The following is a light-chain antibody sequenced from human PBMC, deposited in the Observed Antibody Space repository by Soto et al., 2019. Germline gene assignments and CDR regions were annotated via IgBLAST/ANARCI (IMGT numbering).Light chain of an antibody. CDR2: GAY. Sequence: EVVLTQSQGTLSLSPGERATLSCRASQSVNYNYLTWYQQKPGQAPRLLIYGAYTRASGIPGRFSGSGSGTEFTLTISSLQSEDFAVYYCQQYDDWPSFGQGTKVDI. CDR3: QQYDDWPS. J-gene: IGKJ1*01. CDR1: QSVNYN. V-gene: IGKV3-15*01.